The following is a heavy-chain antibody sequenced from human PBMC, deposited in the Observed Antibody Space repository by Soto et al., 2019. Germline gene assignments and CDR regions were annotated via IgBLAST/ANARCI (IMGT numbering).Heavy chain of an antibody. V-gene: IGHV3-23*01. J-gene: IGHJ4*02. CDR2: ISGTGGST. CDR1: GFTFNNYV. Sequence: PGGSLILSCAASGFTFNNYVMNWVRQAPGKGLEWVATISGTGGSTYYADSVKGRFTISRDNSKNTLYLQMNSLRVEDTAVYYCAKDRLGGNFDYWGQGTQVTVSS. CDR3: AKDRLGGNFDY.